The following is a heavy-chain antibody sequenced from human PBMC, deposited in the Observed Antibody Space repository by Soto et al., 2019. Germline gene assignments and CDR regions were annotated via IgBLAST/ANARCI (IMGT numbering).Heavy chain of an antibody. CDR2: ISYDGSNK. CDR3: AREGAYSSGWYERDWFDP. V-gene: IGHV3-30-3*01. Sequence: QVQLVESGGGVVQPGRSLRLSCAASGFTFSSYAMHWVRQAPGKGLEWVAVISYDGSNKYYADSVKGRFTISRDNSKNSLYVQMNTLRAEDTAVYYCAREGAYSSGWYERDWFDPWGQGTLVTVSS. CDR1: GFTFSSYA. J-gene: IGHJ5*02. D-gene: IGHD6-13*01.